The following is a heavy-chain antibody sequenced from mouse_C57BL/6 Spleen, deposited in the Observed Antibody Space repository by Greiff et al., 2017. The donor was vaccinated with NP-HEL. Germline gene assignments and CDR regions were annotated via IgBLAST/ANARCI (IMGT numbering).Heavy chain of an antibody. Sequence: EVQLVESGGGLVKPGGSLKLSCAASGFTFSDYGMHWVRQAPEKGLEWVAYISSGSSTIYYADTVKGRFTISRDNAKNTLFLQMTSLRSEDTAMYYCARRYYYGNLYWYFDVWGTGTTVTVSS. CDR3: ARRYYYGNLYWYFDV. CDR2: ISSGSSTI. D-gene: IGHD2-1*01. CDR1: GFTFSDYG. V-gene: IGHV5-17*01. J-gene: IGHJ1*03.